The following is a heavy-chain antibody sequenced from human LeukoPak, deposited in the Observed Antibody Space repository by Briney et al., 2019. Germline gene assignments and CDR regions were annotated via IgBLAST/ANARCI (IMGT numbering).Heavy chain of an antibody. Sequence: GGSLRLSCAASGFTFSSYSMNWVRQAPGKGLEWVSYISSSSSTIYYADSVKGRFTIPRDNAKNSLYLQMNSLRAEDTAVYYCARVLLWFGSAGWFDPWGQGTLVTVSS. CDR1: GFTFSSYS. J-gene: IGHJ5*02. CDR2: ISSSSSTI. CDR3: ARVLLWFGSAGWFDP. D-gene: IGHD3-10*01. V-gene: IGHV3-48*04.